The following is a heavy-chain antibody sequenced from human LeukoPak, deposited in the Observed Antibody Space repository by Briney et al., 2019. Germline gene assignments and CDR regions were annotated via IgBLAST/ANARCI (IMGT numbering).Heavy chain of an antibody. V-gene: IGHV3-7*01. CDR3: ARGDLWLGH. D-gene: IGHD3-10*01. Sequence: GGSLRLSCATSGFIFSSYWMCWVRQAPGKGLEWVANIKSDGSEEYCGDSVRGRFTISRDNAKNSLYLQMNSLRVEDTAVHYCARGDLWLGHWGQGSLVTVSS. J-gene: IGHJ4*02. CDR1: GFIFSSYW. CDR2: IKSDGSEE.